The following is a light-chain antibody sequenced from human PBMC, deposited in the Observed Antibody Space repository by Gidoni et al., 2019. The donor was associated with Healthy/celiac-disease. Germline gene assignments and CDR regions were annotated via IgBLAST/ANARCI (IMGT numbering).Light chain of an antibody. Sequence: CKSSQSVLYSSNNKNYLAWYQQKPGQPPKLLIYWASTRESGVPDRFSGSGSGTDFTLTISSLQAEDVAVYYCQQYYSTPPTFGQGTKLEIK. CDR1: QSVLYSSNNKNY. CDR3: QQYYSTPPT. J-gene: IGKJ2*01. V-gene: IGKV4-1*01. CDR2: WAS.